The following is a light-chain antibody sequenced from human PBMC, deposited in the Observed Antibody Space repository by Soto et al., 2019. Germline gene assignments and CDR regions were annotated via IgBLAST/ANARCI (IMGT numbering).Light chain of an antibody. CDR1: SSNIGAGFD. CDR2: DNN. J-gene: IGLJ3*02. V-gene: IGLV1-40*01. CDR3: AAWDDSLNGVV. Sequence: QSVLTQPPSVSGAPGQRVTISCTGSSSNIGAGFDIHWYQQLPRTAPKLLIYDNNNRPSGVPDRFSGSKSGTSASLAITGLQAEDEADYYCAAWDDSLNGVVFGGGTKLTVL.